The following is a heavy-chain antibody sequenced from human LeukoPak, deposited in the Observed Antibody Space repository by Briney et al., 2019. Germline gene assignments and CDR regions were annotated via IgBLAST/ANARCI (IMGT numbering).Heavy chain of an antibody. V-gene: IGHV4-4*07. CDR1: GGSISNYY. J-gene: IGHJ5*02. Sequence: SETLSLTCTVSGGSISNYYWSWIRQPAAKGLEWIGRIYSTGRINYNASLKSRVTMSVDTSNNQFSLKLSSVTAADTAVYYCVRDISSFYFGSGNTFDPWGQGILVTVSS. CDR3: VRDISSFYFGSGNTFDP. D-gene: IGHD3-10*01. CDR2: IYSTGRI.